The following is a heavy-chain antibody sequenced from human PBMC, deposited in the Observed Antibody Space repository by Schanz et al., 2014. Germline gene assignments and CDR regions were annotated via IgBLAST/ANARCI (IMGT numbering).Heavy chain of an antibody. CDR2: INAHTGNT. CDR1: GYIFGSHG. V-gene: IGHV1-18*01. Sequence: QVQLVQSAPEVKKPGASVKVSCKASGYIFGSHGMTWVRQAPGQGPELMGWINAHTGNTQYAQKFQGRVNMTRDTVTTTVHLELTRLRTDDTAIYYCARVHIATYHYNSPGAFDIWGQGTRVNVSS. CDR3: ARVHIATYHYNSPGAFDI. J-gene: IGHJ3*02. D-gene: IGHD3-10*01.